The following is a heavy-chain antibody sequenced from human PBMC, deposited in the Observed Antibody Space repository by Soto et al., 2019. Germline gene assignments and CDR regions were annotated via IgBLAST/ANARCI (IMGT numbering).Heavy chain of an antibody. CDR1: GGTFSRHA. CDR2: LIPIFGTA. J-gene: IGHJ4*02. CDR3: ARGWGYDSNDYYYAY. D-gene: IGHD3-22*01. Sequence: QVQLVQSGAEVRKPGSSVKVSCKASGGTFSRHAISWVRQAPGQGLEWMGGLIPIFGTANHAQKFQGRVTIIADESTRTVYMELSSLRSEDTAMYYCARGWGYDSNDYYYAYWGQGTLVIVSS. V-gene: IGHV1-69*01.